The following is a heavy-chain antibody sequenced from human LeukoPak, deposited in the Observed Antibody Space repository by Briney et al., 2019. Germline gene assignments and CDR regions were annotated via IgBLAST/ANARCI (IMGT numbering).Heavy chain of an antibody. D-gene: IGHD6-19*01. V-gene: IGHV1-18*01. Sequence: GASVKISCKASGYTFTSYDINWVRQATGQRLKWMGWISAYNGDTNYTQNLQGRVTITKDTSTSTAYMELRSLRSDDTAVYYCARDLGSGWYRASDYWGQGTLVTVSS. CDR1: GYTFTSYD. J-gene: IGHJ4*02. CDR3: ARDLGSGWYRASDY. CDR2: ISAYNGDT.